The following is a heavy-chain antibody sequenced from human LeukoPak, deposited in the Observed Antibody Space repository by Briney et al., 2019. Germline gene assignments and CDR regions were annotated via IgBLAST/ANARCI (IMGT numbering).Heavy chain of an antibody. D-gene: IGHD5-12*01. V-gene: IGHV3-30-3*01. CDR1: GFTFSSYT. CDR3: AGDLNREYIGYDRTKLDY. J-gene: IGHJ4*02. CDR2: ISYYGSNK. Sequence: PGESLRLSCAVSGFTFSSYTMHWVRQAPGKGLEWVAIISYYGSNKYYADSVKGRFTISRDNSKNTLYLQMNSLRAEDTAVYYCAGDLNREYIGYDRTKLDYWGQGTLVTVSS.